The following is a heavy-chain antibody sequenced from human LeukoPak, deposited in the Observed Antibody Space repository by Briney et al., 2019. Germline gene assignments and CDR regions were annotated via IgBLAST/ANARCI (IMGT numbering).Heavy chain of an antibody. D-gene: IGHD2-21*01. V-gene: IGHV1-2*02. J-gene: IGHJ4*02. CDR1: GYTFTAYY. CDR3: ASYPTYVPLPPFDY. CDR2: INPNTGDR. Sequence: ASVKVSCKASGYTFTAYYIHWVRQAHGQGFEWMGWINPNTGDRNYGQNFQGRVTMTRDTTISTAYLELSRLTSDDTAVYYCASYPTYVPLPPFDYWGQGTLVTVSS.